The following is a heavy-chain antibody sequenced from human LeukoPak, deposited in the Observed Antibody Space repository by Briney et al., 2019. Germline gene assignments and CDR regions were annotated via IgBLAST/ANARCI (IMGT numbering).Heavy chain of an antibody. Sequence: ASVKVSCKVSGYTLTELSMHWVRQAPGKGLEWMGGFEPEDGETIYAQRFQGRVTMTEDTSTDTAYMELSSLRSEDTAVYYCATDNYYDSSGYYWGQGTLVTVSS. CDR1: GYTLTELS. CDR3: ATDNYYDSSGYY. CDR2: FEPEDGET. V-gene: IGHV1-24*01. J-gene: IGHJ4*02. D-gene: IGHD3-22*01.